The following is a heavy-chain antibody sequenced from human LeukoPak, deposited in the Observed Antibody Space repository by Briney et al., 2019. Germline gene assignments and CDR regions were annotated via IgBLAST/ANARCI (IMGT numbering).Heavy chain of an antibody. CDR3: ARPGYSSSWSAFDI. Sequence: PGGSLRLSCAASGFTFSKYWMLWVRQAPGKGLESVSRINTDGTVTTYADSVKGRFTISRDNAKNSLYLQMNSLRAEDTAVYYCARPGYSSSWSAFDIWGQGTMVTVSS. J-gene: IGHJ3*02. V-gene: IGHV3-74*01. CDR1: GFTFSKYW. D-gene: IGHD6-13*01. CDR2: INTDGTVT.